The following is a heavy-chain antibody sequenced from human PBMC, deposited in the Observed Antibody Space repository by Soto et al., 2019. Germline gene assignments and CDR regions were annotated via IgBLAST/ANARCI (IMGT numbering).Heavy chain of an antibody. J-gene: IGHJ5*02. Sequence: VASVKVSFKASGYTFTGYYMHWLRQAPGQGLEWMGWINPNSGGTNYAQKFQGRVTMTRDTSISTAYMELSRLRSDDTAVYYCARRRTFRYCSSTSCYTENWFDPWGQGTLVTVSS. CDR2: INPNSGGT. V-gene: IGHV1-2*02. D-gene: IGHD2-2*02. CDR1: GYTFTGYY. CDR3: ARRRTFRYCSSTSCYTENWFDP.